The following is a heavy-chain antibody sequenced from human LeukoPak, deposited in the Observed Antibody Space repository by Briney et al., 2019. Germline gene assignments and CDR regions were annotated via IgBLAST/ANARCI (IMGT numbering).Heavy chain of an antibody. CDR3: ARLSGPGSGWTTLDY. V-gene: IGHV3-30*02. CDR2: IRYDGSNK. CDR1: GFSSYG. D-gene: IGHD6-19*01. J-gene: IGHJ4*02. Sequence: PGGSLRLSCAASGFSSYGMHWVRQAPGKGLEWVAFIRYDGSNKYYADSVKGRFTISRDTAKNSLYLQMNSLRAEDTALYYCARLSGPGSGWTTLDYWGQGTLVTVSS.